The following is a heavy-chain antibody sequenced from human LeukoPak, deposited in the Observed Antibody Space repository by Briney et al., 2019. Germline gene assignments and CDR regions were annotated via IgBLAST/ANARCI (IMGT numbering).Heavy chain of an antibody. Sequence: GAXVKVSCXASGYTFTSYYMHWVRQAPGQGLEWMGIINPSGGSTSYAQKFQGRVTMTRDMSTSTVYMELSRLRSEDTAVYYCARDFFSVLASPDHSGGAGWGQGTLVTVSS. V-gene: IGHV1-46*01. CDR3: ARDFFSVLASPDHSGGAG. CDR2: INPSGGST. D-gene: IGHD2-15*01. J-gene: IGHJ4*02. CDR1: GYTFTSYY.